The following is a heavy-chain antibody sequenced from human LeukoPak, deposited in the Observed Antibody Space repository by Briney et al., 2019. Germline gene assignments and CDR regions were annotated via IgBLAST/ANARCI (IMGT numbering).Heavy chain of an antibody. Sequence: ASVKVSYKASGYTFTSYGISWVRQAPGQGLEWMGWISAYNGNTNYAQKLQGRVTMTTDTSTSTAYMELRSLRSDDTAVYYCARGSIVVVPAAIDFDYWGQGTLVTVSS. CDR2: ISAYNGNT. V-gene: IGHV1-18*01. D-gene: IGHD2-2*01. J-gene: IGHJ4*02. CDR1: GYTFTSYG. CDR3: ARGSIVVVPAAIDFDY.